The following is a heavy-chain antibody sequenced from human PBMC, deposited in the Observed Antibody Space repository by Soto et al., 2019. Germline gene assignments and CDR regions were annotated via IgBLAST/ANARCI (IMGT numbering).Heavy chain of an antibody. V-gene: IGHV3-7*01. J-gene: IGHJ6*02. Sequence: EVQLVESGGGLVQPGESLRLSCAASGFSFSEYWMTWVRQGPGKGLEWVANIKQDGSEKYYLDSVKGRFTISRDNAKKSVFLQMNSLRAEDTAVYYCTEGRGMDVWGQGTTVTVSS. CDR1: GFSFSEYW. CDR3: TEGRGMDV. CDR2: IKQDGSEK.